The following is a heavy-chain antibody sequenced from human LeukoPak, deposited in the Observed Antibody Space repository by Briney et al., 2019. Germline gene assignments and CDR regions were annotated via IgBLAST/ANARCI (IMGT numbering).Heavy chain of an antibody. D-gene: IGHD3-22*01. CDR3: ARTGSSGYYYVYPYYYYMDV. J-gene: IGHJ6*03. CDR2: INHSGST. V-gene: IGHV4-34*01. Sequence: PSETLSLTCAVYGGSFSGYYWSWIRQPPGKGLEWIGGINHSGSTNYNPSLKSRVTISVDTSKNQFSLKLSSVTAADTAVYYCARTGSSGYYYVYPYYYYMDVWGKGTTVTVSS. CDR1: GGSFSGYY.